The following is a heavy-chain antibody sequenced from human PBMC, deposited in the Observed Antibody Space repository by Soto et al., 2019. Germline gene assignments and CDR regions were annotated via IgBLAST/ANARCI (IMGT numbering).Heavy chain of an antibody. J-gene: IGHJ4*02. V-gene: IGHV3-66*01. CDR3: AYGSRSYYNALDY. CDR1: GFTVSSNY. CDR2: IYSGGST. Sequence: PGGSLRLSCAASGFTVSSNYMSWVRQAPGKGLEWVSAIYSGGSTYYADSVKGRFTISRDNSKNTLYLQMNSLRAEDTAVYYCAYGSRSYYNALDYWCQGTLVTVSS. D-gene: IGHD3-10*01.